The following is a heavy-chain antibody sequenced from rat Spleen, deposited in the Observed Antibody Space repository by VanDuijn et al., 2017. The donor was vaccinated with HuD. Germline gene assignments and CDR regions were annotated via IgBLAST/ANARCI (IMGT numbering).Heavy chain of an antibody. Sequence: EVQLVESGGGLVQPGRSLKLSCAASGFTFSNYGMAWVRQAPTKGLEWVASISNARGITYYPDSVKGRFTISRDIANSTLYLRMNSLRSEDTATYYCTRDGDGTYYYDYWGQGVMVTVSS. CDR2: ISNARGIT. CDR1: GFTFSNYG. V-gene: IGHV5S13*01. CDR3: TRDGDGTYYYDY. D-gene: IGHD1-12*02. J-gene: IGHJ2*01.